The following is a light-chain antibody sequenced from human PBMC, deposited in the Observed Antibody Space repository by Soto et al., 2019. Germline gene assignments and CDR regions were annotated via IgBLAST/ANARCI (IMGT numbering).Light chain of an antibody. CDR1: SSDVGGYNY. CDR3: SSYVGGYSYV. V-gene: IGLV2-14*01. CDR2: EVS. Sequence: QSVLTQPASVSGSPGQSITISCTGTSSDVGGYNYVSWYQQHPGKAPKFMIYEVSNRPSGVSNRFSASKSGNTASLTISGLQAEDEADYYCSSYVGGYSYVFGIGTKLTVL. J-gene: IGLJ1*01.